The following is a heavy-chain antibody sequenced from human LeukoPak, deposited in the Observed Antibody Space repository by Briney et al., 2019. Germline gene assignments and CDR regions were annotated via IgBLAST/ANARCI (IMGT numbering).Heavy chain of an antibody. J-gene: IGHJ5*02. V-gene: IGHV4-59*08. CDR1: DRSISNYY. Sequence: KPSDTLSLTCSVFDRSISNYYWSWIPQPPGKGLEWFGYAYYSGSTTYNPSLESRVTISVDTSKNQFSLKLTAVTAADTAVYYCARNSAVATSRSWFDPWGQGTLVTVSS. CDR2: AYYSGST. CDR3: ARNSAVATSRSWFDP. D-gene: IGHD6-19*01.